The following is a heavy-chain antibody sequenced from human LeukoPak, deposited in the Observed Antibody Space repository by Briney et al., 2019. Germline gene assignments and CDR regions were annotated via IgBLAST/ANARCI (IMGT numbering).Heavy chain of an antibody. D-gene: IGHD4-17*01. V-gene: IGHV3-30*18. J-gene: IGHJ5*02. CDR2: ISYDESNK. CDR3: AKDYGDGWLDP. CDR1: GFTFRSYG. Sequence: GGSLRLSCAASGFTFRSYGMHWVRQAPGKGLEWVAIISYDESNKYYADSVKGRFTISRDNSKNTLYLQTNSLRAEDTAVYYCAKDYGDGWLDPWGQGTLVTVSS.